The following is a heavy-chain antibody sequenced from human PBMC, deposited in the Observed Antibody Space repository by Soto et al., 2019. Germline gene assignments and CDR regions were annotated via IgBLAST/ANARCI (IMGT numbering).Heavy chain of an antibody. CDR3: AKDEGVRRYYGMDV. CDR1: GFTFSSYG. CDR2: ISYDGSNK. V-gene: IGHV3-30*18. D-gene: IGHD3-10*01. J-gene: IGHJ6*02. Sequence: HPGGSLRLSCAASGFTFSSYGMHWVRQAPGKGLEWVAVISYDGSNKYYADSVKGRFTISRDNSKNTLYLQMNSLRAEDTAVYYCAKDEGVRRYYGMDVWGQGTTVTVSS.